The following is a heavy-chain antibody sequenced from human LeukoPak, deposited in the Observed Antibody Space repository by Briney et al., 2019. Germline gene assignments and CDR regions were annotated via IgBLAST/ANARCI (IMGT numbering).Heavy chain of an antibody. Sequence: PSETLSLTCAVYGGSFSGYYWSWIRQPPGKGLEWIGEIKHSGTTNYNPSLKSRVTISVDTSKNQFSLKLSSVTAADTAVYYCARTDYDFWSGYYDYWGQGTLVTVSS. CDR3: ARTDYDFWSGYYDY. J-gene: IGHJ4*02. V-gene: IGHV4-34*01. CDR1: GGSFSGYY. D-gene: IGHD3-3*01. CDR2: IKHSGTT.